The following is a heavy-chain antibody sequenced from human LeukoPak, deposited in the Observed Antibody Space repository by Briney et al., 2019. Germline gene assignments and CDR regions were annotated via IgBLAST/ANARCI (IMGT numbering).Heavy chain of an antibody. D-gene: IGHD6-19*01. V-gene: IGHV4-39*01. CDR3: ARLSSSGWYNWFDP. CDR1: GGSISSSSYY. CDR2: IYYSGST. Sequence: PSETLSLTCTVSGGSISSSSYYWGWIRQPPGKGLEWIGSIYYSGSTYYNPSLKSRVTISVDTSKNQFSLKLSSVTAADTAVYYCARLSSSGWYNWFDPWGQGTLVTVSS. J-gene: IGHJ5*02.